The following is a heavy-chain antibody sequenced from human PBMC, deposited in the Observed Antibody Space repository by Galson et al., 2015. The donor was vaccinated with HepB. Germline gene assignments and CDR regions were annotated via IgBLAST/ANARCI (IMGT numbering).Heavy chain of an antibody. V-gene: IGHV1-2*06. CDR2: INPNSGDT. J-gene: IGHJ5*02. CDR3: ARPSGYEELVVDWFDP. Sequence: SVKVSCKASGYTFTGYYMHWVRQAPGQGLEWMGRINPNSGDTNYAQKFQGRVTMTRDTSISTAYMELSRLRSDDTAVYYCARPSGYEELVVDWFDPWGQGTLITVSS. CDR1: GYTFTGYY. D-gene: IGHD5-12*01.